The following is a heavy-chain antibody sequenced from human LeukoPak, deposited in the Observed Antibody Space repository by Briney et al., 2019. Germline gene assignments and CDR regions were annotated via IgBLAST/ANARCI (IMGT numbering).Heavy chain of an antibody. D-gene: IGHD1-14*01. CDR3: AKECSSGRPLEY. CDR1: GFTFDDYA. J-gene: IGHJ4*02. Sequence: GRSLRLSCAASGFTFDDYAMHWVRQAPGKGLEWDSGISWNSGRIVYADSVKGRFTISRDNAKNSLYLQMNSLRAEDMAVYYCAKECSSGRPLEYWGQGTLVTVSS. V-gene: IGHV3-9*03. CDR2: ISWNSGRI.